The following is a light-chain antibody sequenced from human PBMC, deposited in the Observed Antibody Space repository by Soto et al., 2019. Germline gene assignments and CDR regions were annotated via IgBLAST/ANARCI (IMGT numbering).Light chain of an antibody. J-gene: IGKJ2*01. CDR2: AAS. CDR3: QQSYSTPRT. V-gene: IGKV1-39*01. Sequence: DIPMTQSPSSLSASVGYRVTITCRASQSISSYLNWYQQKPGKAPKLLIYAASSLQSGVPSRFSGSGSGTDFTLTISSLQPEDFATYYCQQSYSTPRTFGQGTKLEIK. CDR1: QSISSY.